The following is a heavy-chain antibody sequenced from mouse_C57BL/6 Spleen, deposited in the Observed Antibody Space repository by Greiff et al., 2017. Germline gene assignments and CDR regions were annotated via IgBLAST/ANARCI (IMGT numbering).Heavy chain of an antibody. V-gene: IGHV5-16*01. CDR1: GFTFSDYY. CDR3: ARDRNWDYAMDY. Sequence: EVHLVEPEGGLVQPGSSMKLSCTASGFTFSDYYMAWVRQVPEKGLEWVANINFDGSSTYYLDSLKSRFIISRDNAKNILDLQMSSLKSEDTATYYCARDRNWDYAMDYWGQGTSVTGSS. J-gene: IGHJ4*01. CDR2: INFDGSST. D-gene: IGHD4-1*01.